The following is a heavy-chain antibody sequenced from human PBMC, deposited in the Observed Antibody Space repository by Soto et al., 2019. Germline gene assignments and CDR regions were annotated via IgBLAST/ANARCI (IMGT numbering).Heavy chain of an antibody. J-gene: IGHJ4*02. CDR1: GGSISSSSYY. Sequence: PSETLSLTCTVSGGSISSSSYYWGWIRQPPGKGLEWIGSIYYSGSTYYNPSLKSRVTISVDTSKNQFSLKLSPVTAADTAVYYCARHVYDYDSSGYYYYCEYWGQGTLVTVSS. CDR3: ARHVYDYDSSGYYYYCEY. V-gene: IGHV4-39*01. D-gene: IGHD3-22*01. CDR2: IYYSGST.